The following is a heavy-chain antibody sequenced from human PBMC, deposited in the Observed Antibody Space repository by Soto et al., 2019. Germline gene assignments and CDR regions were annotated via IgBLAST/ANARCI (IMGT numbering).Heavy chain of an antibody. CDR3: ARDTETPAAAGTAFDY. D-gene: IGHD6-13*01. V-gene: IGHV3-66*01. Sequence: EVQLVESGGGLVQPGGSLRLSCAASGFTVSSNYMSWVRQAPGKGLEWVSVIYSGGSTYYADSVKGRFTISRDNSKNTLYRQMNSLRAEDTAVYYCARDTETPAAAGTAFDYWGQGTLVTVSS. CDR2: IYSGGST. J-gene: IGHJ4*02. CDR1: GFTVSSNY.